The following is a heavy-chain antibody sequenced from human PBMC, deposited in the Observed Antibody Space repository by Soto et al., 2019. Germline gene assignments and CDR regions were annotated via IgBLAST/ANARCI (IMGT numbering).Heavy chain of an antibody. CDR1: GYIFKNYA. CDR3: ARHLYDYVWGSYRH. J-gene: IGHJ4*02. CDR2: IIPVFGTP. D-gene: IGHD3-16*02. V-gene: IGHV1-69*01. Sequence: KVSCQSSGYIFKNYAVTWLRQAPGQGLEWTGGIIPVFGTPDYSQKFRGRVTITADESTSTVYMELRSLTSEDTAVYYCARHLYDYVWGSYRHWGQGTLVTVSS.